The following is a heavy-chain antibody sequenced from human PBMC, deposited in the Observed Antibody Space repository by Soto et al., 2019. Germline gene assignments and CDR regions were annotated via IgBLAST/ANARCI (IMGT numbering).Heavy chain of an antibody. Sequence: SETLSLTCTVSGASISGFYWSWIRKSAGKGLEWIGRIYATGTTDYNPSLKSRVMMSVDTSKKQFSLKLRSVTAADTAVYYSVRDGTKTLRDWFDPWGQGISVTVSS. CDR1: GASISGFY. J-gene: IGHJ5*02. V-gene: IGHV4-4*07. D-gene: IGHD1-1*01. CDR2: IYATGTT. CDR3: VRDGTKTLRDWFDP.